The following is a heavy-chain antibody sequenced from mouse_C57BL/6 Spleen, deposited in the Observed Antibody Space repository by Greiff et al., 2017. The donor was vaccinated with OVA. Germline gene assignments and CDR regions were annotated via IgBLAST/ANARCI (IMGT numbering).Heavy chain of an antibody. CDR3: ARERPGGYYGGYFDV. CDR1: GFTFSDYY. D-gene: IGHD2-3*01. Sequence: DVMLVESEGGLVQPGSSMKLSCTASGFTFSDYYMAWVRQVPEKGLEWVANINYDGSSTYYLDSLKSRFIISRDNAKNILYLQMSSLKSEDTATYYCARERPGGYYGGYFDVWGTGTTVTVSS. J-gene: IGHJ1*03. CDR2: INYDGSST. V-gene: IGHV5-16*01.